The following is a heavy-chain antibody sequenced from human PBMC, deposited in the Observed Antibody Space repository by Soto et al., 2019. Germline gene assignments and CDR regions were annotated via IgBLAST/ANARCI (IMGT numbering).Heavy chain of an antibody. CDR1: GGSFSGFY. V-gene: IGHV4-34*01. D-gene: IGHD3-22*01. CDR2: INHSGST. J-gene: IGHJ4*02. Sequence: PSETLSLTCAVYGGSFSGFYWSWIRQPPGKGLEWIGEINHSGSTNYNPSLKSRVTISVDTSKNQFSLKLSSVTAADTAVYYCARGSLVYDSSGYSYFDYWGQGTLVTVSS. CDR3: ARGSLVYDSSGYSYFDY.